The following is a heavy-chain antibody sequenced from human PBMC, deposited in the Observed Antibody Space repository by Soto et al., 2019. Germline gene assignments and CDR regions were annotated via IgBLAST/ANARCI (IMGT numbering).Heavy chain of an antibody. CDR3: ARALYGALRNWFDP. Sequence: QVQLVQSGAEVKKPGASVKVSCKASGYTFTSYDINWVRQATGQGLEWMGWVNPNSGNTGYAQKVQGRVTMTRNTAIITAYMELSSLRSEDTAVYYCARALYGALRNWFDPWGQGTLVTVSS. CDR2: VNPNSGNT. D-gene: IGHD4-17*01. CDR1: GYTFTSYD. J-gene: IGHJ5*02. V-gene: IGHV1-8*01.